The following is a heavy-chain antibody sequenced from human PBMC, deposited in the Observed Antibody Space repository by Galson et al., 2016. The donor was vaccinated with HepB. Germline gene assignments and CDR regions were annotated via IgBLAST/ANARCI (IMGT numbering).Heavy chain of an antibody. CDR2: IIPIFGTA. V-gene: IGHV1-69*13. Sequence: SVKVSCKASGGTFNRNTISWVRQAPGQGLEWMGGIIPIFGTANYAQKFQGRVKITADEFTTTGYMELSSLRSEDTAVYYFARDARNHIDFSDFVIRAYYYAMDVWGQGTTVTVSS. CDR1: GGTFNRNT. J-gene: IGHJ6*02. D-gene: IGHD4-17*01. CDR3: ARDARNHIDFSDFVIRAYYYAMDV.